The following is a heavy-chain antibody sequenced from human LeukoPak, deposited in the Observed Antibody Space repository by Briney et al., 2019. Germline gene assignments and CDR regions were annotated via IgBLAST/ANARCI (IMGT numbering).Heavy chain of an antibody. CDR2: ISSSSSYI. J-gene: IGHJ4*02. V-gene: IGHV3-21*01. CDR3: ARDRGVPYFITGTTTAFFDY. D-gene: IGHD1-7*01. Sequence: PGASLRLSCAASGFTCSSYSMYCLRQPPGKRLEWVSSISSSSSYIYYADSVKGRFTISRDNAKNSLYLQMNSLRAEDTAVYYCARDRGVPYFITGTTTAFFDYWGQGTLVTVSS. CDR1: GFTCSSYS.